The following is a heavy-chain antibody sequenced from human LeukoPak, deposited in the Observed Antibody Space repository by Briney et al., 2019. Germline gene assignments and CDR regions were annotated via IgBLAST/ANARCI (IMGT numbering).Heavy chain of an antibody. J-gene: IGHJ6*02. CDR3: ARAGSITMVRGVSYGMDV. V-gene: IGHV1-2*04. CDR2: INPNSGGT. D-gene: IGHD3-10*01. Sequence: WASVKVSCKASGYTFTGYYMHWVRQAPGQGLEWMGSINPNSGGTNYAQKFQGWVTMTRDTSISTAYMELSRLRSDDTAVYYCARAGSITMVRGVSYGMDVWGQGTTVTVSS. CDR1: GYTFTGYY.